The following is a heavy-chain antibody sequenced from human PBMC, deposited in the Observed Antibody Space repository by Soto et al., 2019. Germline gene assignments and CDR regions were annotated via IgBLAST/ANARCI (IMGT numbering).Heavy chain of an antibody. CDR3: ARASPRGRYFDWLIFPLGY. D-gene: IGHD3-9*01. J-gene: IGHJ4*02. CDR1: GFSLDDYG. V-gene: IGHV3-20*04. CDR2: INWNGRNR. Sequence: PVGSLRLSCAASGFSLDDYGMSWVRQVPGKGLEWVAGINWNGRNRDYADSVKGRFTISRDDAKSSLYLQMNSVRPEDTALYYCARASPRGRYFDWLIFPLGYWGQGT.